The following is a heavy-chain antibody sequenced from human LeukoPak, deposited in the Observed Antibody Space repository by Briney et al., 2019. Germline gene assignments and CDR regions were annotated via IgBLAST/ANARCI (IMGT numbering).Heavy chain of an antibody. CDR3: ARVTDYGNDAFDI. CDR2: INPNSGGT. CDR1: GYTFTGYY. V-gene: IGHV1-2*02. D-gene: IGHD4-17*01. Sequence: SSVKVSCKASGYTFTGYYMHWVRQAPGQGLEWMGCINPNSGGTNYAQKFQGRVTMTRDTSISTAYMELSRLRSDDTAVYYCARVTDYGNDAFDIWGKGTMVTVSS. J-gene: IGHJ3*02.